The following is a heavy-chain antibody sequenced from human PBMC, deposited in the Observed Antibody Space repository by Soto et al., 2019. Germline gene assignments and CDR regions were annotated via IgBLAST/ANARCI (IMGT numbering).Heavy chain of an antibody. D-gene: IGHD3-16*01. V-gene: IGHV4-4*02. J-gene: IGHJ4*02. CDR1: GVSISSSNW. CDR2: IFHSGGS. CDR3: ARGVGDQDSVPYFDF. Sequence: QVQLQESGPGLVKPSGTLSLTCGVSGVSISSSNWWTWVRQPPGKGLEWIGDIFHSGGSNYNPSLESRVTISIDKSTNQFSLMLNSVTAADTALYYCARGVGDQDSVPYFDFWGPGTLVTVSS.